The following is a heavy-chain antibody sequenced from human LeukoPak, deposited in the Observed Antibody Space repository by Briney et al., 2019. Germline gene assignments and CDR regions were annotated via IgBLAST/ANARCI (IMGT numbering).Heavy chain of an antibody. Sequence: GESLKISCKRSGDSFSTYWIGWVRQMPGKGLEWMGIIYPSDSDTRYSPSFQGQVTISADKSISTAYLQWSSLKASDTAIYYCARQAAVAGPGIDYWGQGTLVTVSS. J-gene: IGHJ4*02. D-gene: IGHD6-19*01. CDR2: IYPSDSDT. V-gene: IGHV5-51*01. CDR3: ARQAAVAGPGIDY. CDR1: GDSFSTYW.